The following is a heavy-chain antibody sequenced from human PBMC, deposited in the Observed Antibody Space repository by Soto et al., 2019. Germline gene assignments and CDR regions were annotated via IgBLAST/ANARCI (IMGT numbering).Heavy chain of an antibody. D-gene: IGHD6-19*01. J-gene: IGHJ4*02. CDR1: GGTFSSYA. CDR3: GRGDIAVAGTQLPN. CDR2: IIPIFGTA. V-gene: IGHV1-69*12. Sequence: QVQLVQSGAEVKKPGSSVKVSCKASGGTFSSYAISWVRQAPGQGLEWMGVIIPIFGTANYAQKFQGRVTIAADESTSTAYMELGSLRSEDTAVDYCGRGDIAVAGTQLPNWGQGTLVTVSS.